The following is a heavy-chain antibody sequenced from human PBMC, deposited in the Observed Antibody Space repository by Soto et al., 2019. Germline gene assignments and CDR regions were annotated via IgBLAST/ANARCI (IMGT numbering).Heavy chain of an antibody. CDR2: IWYDGSNK. V-gene: IGHV3-33*01. J-gene: IGHJ6*02. Sequence: GGPLRLSCAASGFTFSSYGMHWVRQAPGKGLEWVAVIWYDGSNKYYADSVKGRFTISRDNSKNTLYLQMNSLRAEDTAVYYCARDLLDVLRFFGMDVWGQGTTVTVSS. CDR3: ARDLLDVLRFFGMDV. D-gene: IGHD3-3*01. CDR1: GFTFSSYG.